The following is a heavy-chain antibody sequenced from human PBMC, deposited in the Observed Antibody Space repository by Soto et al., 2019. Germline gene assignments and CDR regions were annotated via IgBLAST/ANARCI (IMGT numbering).Heavy chain of an antibody. V-gene: IGHV3-9*01. CDR3: AKDIRLRVVVVAAFGGMDV. D-gene: IGHD2-15*01. CDR2: IIWNSGSI. CDR1: GFTFDDYA. Sequence: EVQLVESGGGLVQPGRSLRLSCAASGFTFDDYAMHWVRQAPGKGLEWVSGIIWNSGSIGYADSVKGRFTISRDNAKKSLYLQMNSLRAEDTALYYCAKDIRLRVVVVAAFGGMDVWGQGTTVTVSS. J-gene: IGHJ6*02.